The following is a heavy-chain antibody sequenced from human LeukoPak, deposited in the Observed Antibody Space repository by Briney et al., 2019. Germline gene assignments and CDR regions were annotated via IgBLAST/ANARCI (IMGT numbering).Heavy chain of an antibody. CDR2: ISSSGST. V-gene: IGHV4-61*02. Sequence: SETLSLTCTVSGDSISSGDYYWSWIRQPAGKGLEWIGRISSSGSTNYNPSLKSRVTISVDTSKNQFSLKLSSVTAADTAVYYCARGALEYDILTGYRQYNWFDPWGQGTLVTVSS. CDR1: GDSISSGDYY. CDR3: ARGALEYDILTGYRQYNWFDP. J-gene: IGHJ5*02. D-gene: IGHD3-9*01.